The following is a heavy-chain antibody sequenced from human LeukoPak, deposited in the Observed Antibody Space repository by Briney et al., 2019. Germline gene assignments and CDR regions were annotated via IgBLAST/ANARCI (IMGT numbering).Heavy chain of an antibody. V-gene: IGHV4-4*09. J-gene: IGHJ4*02. CDR3: ANTRGGY. CDR2: IHSSGYT. CDR1: GGSINTYY. Sequence: SSETLSLTCTVSGGSINTYYWTWIRQPPGQGLEWIAYIHSSGYTNYNPSLKSRVTISVDTSKNQFSLKVTSVTAADTAVYYCANTRGGYWGQGTLVTVSS. D-gene: IGHD3-16*01.